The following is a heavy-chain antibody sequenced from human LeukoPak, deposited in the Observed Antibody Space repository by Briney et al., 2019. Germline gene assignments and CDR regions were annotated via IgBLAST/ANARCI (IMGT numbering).Heavy chain of an antibody. V-gene: IGHV4-4*07. CDR2: IYTSGST. D-gene: IGHD4-23*01. J-gene: IGHJ4*02. CDR3: ARLSTVARREYYFDY. CDR1: GVSISSYY. Sequence: SETLSLTCTVSGVSISSYYWSWIRQPAGKGLEWIGRIYTSGSTNYNPSLKSRVTMSVDTSKNQFSLKLSSVTAADTAVYYCARLSTVARREYYFDYWGQGTLVTVSS.